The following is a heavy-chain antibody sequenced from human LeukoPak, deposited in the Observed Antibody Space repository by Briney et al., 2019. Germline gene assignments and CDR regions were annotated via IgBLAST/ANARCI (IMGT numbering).Heavy chain of an antibody. V-gene: IGHV3-48*03. J-gene: IGHJ4*02. CDR1: GFTFSSYA. D-gene: IGHD6-13*01. Sequence: GGSLRLSCAASGFTFSSYAMSWVRQAPGKGLEWVSSISSRAGTIYYADSVKGRFTISRDNAKNSLYLQMNSLRAEDTAVYYCARVGALSSSWLLYWGQGALVTVSS. CDR2: ISSRAGTI. CDR3: ARVGALSSSWLLY.